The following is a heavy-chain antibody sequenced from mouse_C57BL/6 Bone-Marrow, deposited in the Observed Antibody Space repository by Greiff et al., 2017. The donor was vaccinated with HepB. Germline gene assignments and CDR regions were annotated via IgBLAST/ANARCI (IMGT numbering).Heavy chain of an antibody. CDR3: ARSVTTVVPFDY. CDR2: IDPSDSYT. V-gene: IGHV1-50*01. CDR1: GYTFTSYW. Sequence: VQLQQSGAELVKPGASVKLSCKASGYTFTSYWMQWVKQRPGQGLEWIGEIDPSDSYTNYNQKFKGKATLTVDTSSSTAYMQLSSLTSEDSAVYYCARSVTTVVPFDYWGQGTTLTVSS. D-gene: IGHD1-1*01. J-gene: IGHJ2*01.